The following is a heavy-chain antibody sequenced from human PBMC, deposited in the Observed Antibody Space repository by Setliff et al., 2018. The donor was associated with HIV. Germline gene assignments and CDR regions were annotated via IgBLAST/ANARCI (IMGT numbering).Heavy chain of an antibody. D-gene: IGHD1-26*01. CDR2: IYSTDTT. J-gene: IGHJ4*02. CDR3: ARHGTWSSQRFHLDY. Sequence: PSETLSLTCTVSAVSIGGYSWSWIRQSPGKGLEWIGSIYSTDTTNHNPSLESRVTISVDKSKNQFSLKLNSVTAADTAVYYCARHGTWSSQRFHLDYWGQGTPVTVS. V-gene: IGHV4-4*09. CDR1: AVSIGGYS.